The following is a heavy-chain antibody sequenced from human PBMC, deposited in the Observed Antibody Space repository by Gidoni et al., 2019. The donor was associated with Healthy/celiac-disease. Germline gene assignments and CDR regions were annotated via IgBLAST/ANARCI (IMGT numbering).Heavy chain of an antibody. CDR3: ARPYCSGGSCYSDWFDP. CDR1: GGSISSSSYY. D-gene: IGHD2-15*01. CDR2: IYYSGST. Sequence: QLQLQASGPGLVKPSETLSLTCTVSGGSISSSSYYWGWLRQPPGKGLEWIGGIYYSGSTSYNPYLKSRVTISVDTSKNQCSLKLSSVTAADTAVYYCARPYCSGGSCYSDWFDPWGQGTLVTVSS. V-gene: IGHV4-39*01. J-gene: IGHJ5*02.